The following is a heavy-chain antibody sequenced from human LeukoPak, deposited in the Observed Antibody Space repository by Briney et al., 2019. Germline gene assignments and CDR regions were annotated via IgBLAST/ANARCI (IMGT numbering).Heavy chain of an antibody. CDR3: ARRGYYYYGMDV. V-gene: IGHV5-10-1*01. D-gene: IGHD3-10*01. Sequence: GESLKISCKDSGHSFTSYWISWVRQMPGKGLEWMGRTDPSDSYTNYSPSFQGHVTISVDKSISTAYLQWTSLKSSDSAMYYCARRGYYYYGMDVWGQGTTVTVSS. CDR1: GHSFTSYW. CDR2: TDPSDSYT. J-gene: IGHJ6*02.